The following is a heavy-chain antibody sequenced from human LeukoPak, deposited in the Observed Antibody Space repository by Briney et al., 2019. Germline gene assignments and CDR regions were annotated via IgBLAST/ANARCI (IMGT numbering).Heavy chain of an antibody. Sequence: GGSLRLSCAASGFALSSHWMTWVRQVSGRGPEWVANVNRDGSETYYLDSVKGRFTISKDNAKNSLYLQMNSLRAEDTALYHCARNNGMDVWGQGTTVIVSS. CDR2: VNRDGSET. V-gene: IGHV3-7*03. CDR1: GFALSSHW. J-gene: IGHJ6*02. CDR3: ARNNGMDV.